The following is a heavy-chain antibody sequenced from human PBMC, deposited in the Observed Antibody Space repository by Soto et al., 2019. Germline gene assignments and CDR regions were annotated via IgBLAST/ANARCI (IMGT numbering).Heavy chain of an antibody. CDR2: ISWNGGRI. CDR3: VRDRGGSYSSGAFDV. CDR1: GFTFGVYA. D-gene: IGHD2-15*01. J-gene: IGHJ3*01. V-gene: IGHV3-9*01. Sequence: GGSLRLSCAATGFTFGVYAMHWVRQAPGKGLEWVSGISWNGGRIAYADSAKGRFTNSRDNAKNTLYLEMNSLRAEDTALYYCVRDRGGSYSSGAFDVWGQGTMVTVSS.